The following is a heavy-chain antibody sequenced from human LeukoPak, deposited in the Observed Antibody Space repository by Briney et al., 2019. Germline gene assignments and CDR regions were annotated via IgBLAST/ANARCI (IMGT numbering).Heavy chain of an antibody. D-gene: IGHD6-19*01. CDR1: GFTFNDYD. V-gene: IGHV3-48*01. J-gene: IGHJ4*02. CDR2: VTGSGVTT. CDR3: ARPTSSGSINS. Sequence: GGSLRLSCAASGFTFNDYDMHWVRQAPGKGLEWVSFVTGSGVTTSYADSVKGRFTISRDSAKHSLFLQMNSLRAEDTAVYYCARPTSSGSINSWGQGTLVTVSS.